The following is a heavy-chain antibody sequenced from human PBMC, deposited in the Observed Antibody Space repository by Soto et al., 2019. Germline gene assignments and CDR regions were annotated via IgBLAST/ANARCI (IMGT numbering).Heavy chain of an antibody. CDR2: IWYDGSNK. V-gene: IGHV3-33*01. D-gene: IGHD3-22*01. CDR3: ARDNGGHDSSGYYFHLDY. Sequence: QVQLVESGGGVVQPGRSLRLSCAASGFTFSSYGMHWVRQAPGKGLEWVAVIWYDGSNKYYADSVKGRFTISRDNSKNTLYLQMNSLRAEDKAGYYCARDNGGHDSSGYYFHLDYWGQGTLVTVSS. J-gene: IGHJ4*02. CDR1: GFTFSSYG.